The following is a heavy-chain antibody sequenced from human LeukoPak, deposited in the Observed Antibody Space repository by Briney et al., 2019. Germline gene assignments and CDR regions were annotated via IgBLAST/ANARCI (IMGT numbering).Heavy chain of an antibody. CDR3: ARDAGRYDSSGYYLDY. V-gene: IGHV3-53*01. Sequence: GGSLRLSCAASGFTVSSNYMSWVRQAPGKGLEWVSVIYSGGSTYYADSVKGRFTISRDNSKNTLYLQMNSLRAEDTAVYYCARDAGRYDSSGYYLDYWGQGTLVTVSS. CDR2: IYSGGST. CDR1: GFTVSSNY. D-gene: IGHD3-22*01. J-gene: IGHJ4*02.